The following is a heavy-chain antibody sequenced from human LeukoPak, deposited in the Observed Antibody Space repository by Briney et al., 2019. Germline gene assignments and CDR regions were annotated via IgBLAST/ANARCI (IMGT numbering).Heavy chain of an antibody. CDR1: GFTLSNYG. Sequence: HPGGSLRLSCAASGFTLSNYGLHWVRQGPGKGLEWLAGINYDGSNRYYADSVKGGFTISKDSSESTLYLQMNSLRADDTAMYYCARWGGTRQFYFDYWGQGTLATVSS. CDR3: ARWGGTRQFYFDY. J-gene: IGHJ4*02. V-gene: IGHV3-33*01. D-gene: IGHD3-16*01. CDR2: INYDGSNR.